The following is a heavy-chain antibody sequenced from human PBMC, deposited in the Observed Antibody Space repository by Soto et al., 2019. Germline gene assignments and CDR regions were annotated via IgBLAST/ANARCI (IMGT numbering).Heavy chain of an antibody. CDR2: ISSSSSYI. V-gene: IGHV3-21*01. Sequence: EVQLVESGGGLVKPGGSLRLSCAASGFTFSSYSMNWVRQAPGKGLEWVSSISSSSSYIYYADSVKGRFTISRDNAKNSMYLQMNSLRAEDTAVYYCASAYYGDPRRGLALWGRGTLVTVSS. D-gene: IGHD4-17*01. J-gene: IGHJ2*01. CDR3: ASAYYGDPRRGLAL. CDR1: GFTFSSYS.